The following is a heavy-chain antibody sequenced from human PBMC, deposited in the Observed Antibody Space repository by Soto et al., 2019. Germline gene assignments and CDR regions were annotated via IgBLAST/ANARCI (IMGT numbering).Heavy chain of an antibody. CDR2: MFYSGLT. D-gene: IGHD2-15*01. J-gene: IGHJ6*02. CDR3: APLTVSLSGPYGIHV. Sequence: SETLSLTCSVSGYSVSSSDYYWAWIRQPPGKGLEWIGSMFYSGLTYYNPSLKSRVTLSVDTAKNQFSVRLNSVTAADTAVYYCAPLTVSLSGPYGIHVWGQGTSVTVSS. CDR1: GYSVSSSDYY. V-gene: IGHV4-39*01.